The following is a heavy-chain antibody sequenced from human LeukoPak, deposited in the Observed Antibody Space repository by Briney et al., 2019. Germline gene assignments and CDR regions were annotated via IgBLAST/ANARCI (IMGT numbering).Heavy chain of an antibody. J-gene: IGHJ5*02. D-gene: IGHD3-3*01. CDR2: INWNGGST. CDR1: GFTFDDYG. CDR3: AKNYDFWSPDWFDP. Sequence: GGSLRLSCAASGFTFDDYGMSWVRQAPGKGLEWVSGINWNGGSTGYADSVKGRFTISRDNAKTSLYLQMNSLRAEDTALYYCAKNYDFWSPDWFDPWGQGTLVTVSS. V-gene: IGHV3-20*04.